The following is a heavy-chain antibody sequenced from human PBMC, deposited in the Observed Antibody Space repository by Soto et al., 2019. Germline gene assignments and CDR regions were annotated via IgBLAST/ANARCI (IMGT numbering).Heavy chain of an antibody. V-gene: IGHV3-7*03. CDR1: GFTFSSYW. CDR3: ATRPLYCTNGVCYIPEYFQH. CDR2: IKQDGSEK. D-gene: IGHD2-8*01. Sequence: VGSLRLSCAASGFTFSSYWMSWVRQAPGKGLEWVANIKQDGSEKYYVDSVKGRFTISRDNAKNSLYLQMNSLRAEDTAVYYCATRPLYCTNGVCYIPEYFQHWGQGTLVTVSS. J-gene: IGHJ1*01.